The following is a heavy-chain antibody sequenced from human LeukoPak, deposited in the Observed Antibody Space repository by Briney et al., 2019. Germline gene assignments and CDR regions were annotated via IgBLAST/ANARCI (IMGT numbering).Heavy chain of an antibody. J-gene: IGHJ6*02. Sequence: ASVKVSCKASGYTFTSYDINWVRQATGQGLEWMGRMNPNSGNTGYAQKFQGRVTMTRNTSISTAYMELSSLRSEDTAVYYCARMGRLLWFGELFDAYGMDVWGQGTTVTVSS. V-gene: IGHV1-8*01. CDR2: MNPNSGNT. D-gene: IGHD3-10*01. CDR1: GYTFTSYD. CDR3: ARMGRLLWFGELFDAYGMDV.